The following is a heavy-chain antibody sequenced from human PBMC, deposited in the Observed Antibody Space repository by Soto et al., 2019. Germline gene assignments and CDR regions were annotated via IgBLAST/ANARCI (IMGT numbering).Heavy chain of an antibody. V-gene: IGHV3-13*01. CDR2: IGFAGDT. CDR1: GFIFSNFD. Sequence: PXGSLRLSCGASGFIFSNFDMHWVRQTTEKGLEWVSGIGFAGDTNYSGSVKGRFTISRENAKNSLFLQMNSLRVGDTAVYYCVRGLPGGFDPWGQGTLVTVSS. J-gene: IGHJ5*02. D-gene: IGHD3-10*01. CDR3: VRGLPGGFDP.